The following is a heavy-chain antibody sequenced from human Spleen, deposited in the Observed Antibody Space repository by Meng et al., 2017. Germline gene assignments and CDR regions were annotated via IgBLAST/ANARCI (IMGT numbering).Heavy chain of an antibody. V-gene: IGHV1-2*06. CDR3: ARGVDFWSGFPQYYGMDV. CDR1: GYTFTGYY. CDR2: INPNSGDT. D-gene: IGHD3-3*01. J-gene: IGHJ6*02. Sequence: ASVKVSCKASGYTFTGYYIHWVRQAPGQGLEWMGRINPNSGDTDYGQRFQGRVTMTRDTSTNTASMDLSRLRSDDTAVYYCARGVDFWSGFPQYYGMDVWGQGTTVTVSS.